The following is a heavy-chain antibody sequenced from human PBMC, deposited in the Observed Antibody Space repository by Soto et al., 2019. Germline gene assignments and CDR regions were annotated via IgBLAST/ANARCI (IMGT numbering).Heavy chain of an antibody. CDR2: INAGNGNT. CDR1: GYTFTSYA. V-gene: IGHV1-3*01. J-gene: IGHJ4*02. CDR3: ARLAMITCGGVIVMEGYYFDY. D-gene: IGHD3-16*02. Sequence: ASVKVSCKASGYTFTSYAMHWVRQAPGQRLEWMGWINAGNGNTKYSQKFQGRVTITRDTSASTAYMELSSLRSEDTAVYYCARLAMITCGGVIVMEGYYFDYRGQGTLVTVSS.